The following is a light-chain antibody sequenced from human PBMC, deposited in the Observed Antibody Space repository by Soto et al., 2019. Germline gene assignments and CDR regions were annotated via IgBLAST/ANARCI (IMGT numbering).Light chain of an antibody. CDR1: QSISRS. J-gene: IGKJ1*01. CDR3: HQGYRTRWS. Sequence: DIQMTQSPSSLSASVGDRVTLTCRASQSISRSLNWYQQKPGQAPKLLIYAASSLQSGVPSRFSGSGSGTDFTFTIISLQPEVLATYYCHQGYRTRWSFGQGTKVEI. V-gene: IGKV1-39*01. CDR2: AAS.